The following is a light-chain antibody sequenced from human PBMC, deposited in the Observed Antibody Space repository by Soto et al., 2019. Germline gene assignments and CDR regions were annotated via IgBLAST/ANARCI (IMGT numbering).Light chain of an antibody. Sequence: DIQMTQSPSTLSASVGDRVTITCRASQSISSWLAWYQQKPGKAPKLLMYKTSSLESGVASRFSGSGSGTEFTLIINSLQPDDFATYCCQQYKGYPWTFGQGTKVEI. CDR2: KTS. CDR3: QQYKGYPWT. J-gene: IGKJ1*01. V-gene: IGKV1-5*03. CDR1: QSISSW.